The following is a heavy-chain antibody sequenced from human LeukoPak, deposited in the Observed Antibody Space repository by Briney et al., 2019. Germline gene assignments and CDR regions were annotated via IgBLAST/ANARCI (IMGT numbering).Heavy chain of an antibody. D-gene: IGHD6-13*01. CDR1: GASINSHY. Sequence: SETLSLTCSVSGASINSHYWSWIRQSPGKGLEWIGYVFNGGSTNYNPSLRSRVTMSLDTSRGQFSLRLSSVTAADTAIYYCASRPAGTTWYGVFDYWSQGTLVTVSS. CDR3: ASRPAGTTWYGVFDY. CDR2: VFNGGST. J-gene: IGHJ4*02. V-gene: IGHV4-59*11.